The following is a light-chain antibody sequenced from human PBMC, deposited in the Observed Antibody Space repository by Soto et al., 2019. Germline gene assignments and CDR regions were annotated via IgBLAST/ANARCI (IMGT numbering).Light chain of an antibody. CDR2: LAS. V-gene: IGKV3-15*01. J-gene: IGKJ1*01. CDR1: RSVNTN. CDR3: QQYNNWPRT. Sequence: IVMTQSPATLSVSPGQRATLSCRASRSVNTNLAWYQQRPGQAPRLLFYLASTRAAGVPARFSGSGSGTEFTLTISSLQSEDFAIYYCQQYNNWPRTFGQGTKVDIK.